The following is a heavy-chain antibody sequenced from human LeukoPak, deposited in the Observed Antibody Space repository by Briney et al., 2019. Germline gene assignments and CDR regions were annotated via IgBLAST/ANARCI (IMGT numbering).Heavy chain of an antibody. CDR3: ARVYYDFWSGNSYYYMDV. J-gene: IGHJ6*03. CDR1: GFTFSSYW. CDR2: IKQDGGET. D-gene: IGHD3-3*01. Sequence: TGGSLRLSCAASGFTFSSYWMSWVRQAPGKGLEWVANIKQDGGETFYVDSVKGRFTISRDNAKNSLYLQMNSLRAEDTAVYYCARVYYDFWSGNSYYYMDVWGKGTTVTVSS. V-gene: IGHV3-7*04.